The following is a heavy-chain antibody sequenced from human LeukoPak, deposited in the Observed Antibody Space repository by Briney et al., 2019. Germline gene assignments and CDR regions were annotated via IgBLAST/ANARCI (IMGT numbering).Heavy chain of an antibody. D-gene: IGHD6-19*01. CDR3: AKDILAVAEDYYYGMDV. Sequence: GGSLRLSCAASGFTFGDYAMLWVRQAPGKGLEWVSGISWNSGSIGYADSVKGRFTISRDNAKNSLYLQMNSLRAEDTALYYCAKDILAVAEDYYYGMDVWGQGTTVTVSS. CDR2: ISWNSGSI. V-gene: IGHV3-9*01. J-gene: IGHJ6*02. CDR1: GFTFGDYA.